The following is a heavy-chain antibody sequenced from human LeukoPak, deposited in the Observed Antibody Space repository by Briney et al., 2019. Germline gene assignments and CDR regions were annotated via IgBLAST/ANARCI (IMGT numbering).Heavy chain of an antibody. D-gene: IGHD2-21*01. CDR1: GFTFSSYA. CDR2: ISGSGGST. J-gene: IGHJ3*02. CDR3: ARGRFEVVVIAIHGAFDI. Sequence: GGSLRLSCAASGFTFSSYAMSWVRQAPGKGLEWVSAISGSGGSTYYADSVKGRFTISRDNSKNTLYLQMNSLRAEDTAVYYCARGRFEVVVIAIHGAFDIWGQGTMVTVSS. V-gene: IGHV3-23*01.